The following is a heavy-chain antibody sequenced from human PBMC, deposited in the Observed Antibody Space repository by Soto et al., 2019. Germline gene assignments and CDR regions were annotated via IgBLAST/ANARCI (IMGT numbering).Heavy chain of an antibody. Sequence: SETLSLTCAVSGGAISSSKWWSWVRQPPGKGLEWIGYIYHSGSTNYNPSLKSRVTISVDRSKNQFSLKLSSVTAADTAVYYCAAGGGLPRYYWGQGTLVTVSS. CDR1: GGAISSSKW. D-gene: IGHD5-12*01. CDR3: AAGGGLPRYY. J-gene: IGHJ4*02. CDR2: IYHSGST. V-gene: IGHV4-4*02.